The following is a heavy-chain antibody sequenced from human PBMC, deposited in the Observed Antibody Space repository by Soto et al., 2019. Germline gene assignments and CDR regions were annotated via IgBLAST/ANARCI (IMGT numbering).Heavy chain of an antibody. CDR1: GGSISSYY. CDR3: ARVASYYDSSGYYLFYFDY. V-gene: IGHV4-59*01. Sequence: PSETLSLTCTVSGGSISSYYWSWIRQPPGKGLEWIGYIYYSGSTNYNPSLKSRVTIPVDTSKNQFSLKLSSVTAADTAVYYCARVASYYDSSGYYLFYFDYWGQGTLVTVSS. J-gene: IGHJ4*02. D-gene: IGHD3-22*01. CDR2: IYYSGST.